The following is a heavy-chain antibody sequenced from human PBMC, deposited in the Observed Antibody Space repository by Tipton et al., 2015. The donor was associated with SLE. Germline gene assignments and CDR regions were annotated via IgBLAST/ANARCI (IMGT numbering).Heavy chain of an antibody. CDR2: VYYGGGA. J-gene: IGHJ6*02. Sequence: TLSLTCSVSGGSISGHYWVWIRQPPGKGLEWIGYVYYGGGANYNPSLKSRVTMSVDTAKKQFSLKLTSVTAADTAVYYCARGMLTWRGAIVGVDVWGQGTTVNVSS. D-gene: IGHD2-8*01. CDR3: ARGMLTWRGAIVGVDV. CDR1: GGSISGHY. V-gene: IGHV4-59*08.